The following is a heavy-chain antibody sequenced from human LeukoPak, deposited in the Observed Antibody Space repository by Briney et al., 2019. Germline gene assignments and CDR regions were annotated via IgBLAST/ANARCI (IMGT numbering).Heavy chain of an antibody. CDR2: ISYDGSNK. J-gene: IGHJ4*02. CDR3: AKDNRPRAKTTVTTKGGYFDY. D-gene: IGHD4-17*01. Sequence: GGSLRLSCAASGFTFSSYGMHWVRQAPGKGLEWVAVISYDGSNKYYADSVKGRFTISRGNSKNTLYLQMNSLRAEDTAVYYCAKDNRPRAKTTVTTKGGYFDYWGQGTLVTVSS. CDR1: GFTFSSYG. V-gene: IGHV3-30*18.